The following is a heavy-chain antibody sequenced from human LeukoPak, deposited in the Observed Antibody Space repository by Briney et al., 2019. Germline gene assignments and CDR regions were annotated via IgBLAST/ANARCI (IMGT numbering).Heavy chain of an antibody. CDR1: GFTFSNYD. Sequence: GGSLRLSCAASGFTFSNYDMHWVRQETGKGLEWVSAFHTAGDTHYSGSVKGRFATSRENAKNSFYLQMNNLRAGDTAVYYCARGSCSSRSCYKRVNGLDVWGQGTPVTVSS. V-gene: IGHV3-13*01. CDR3: ARGSCSSRSCYKRVNGLDV. CDR2: FHTAGDT. D-gene: IGHD2-2*01. J-gene: IGHJ6*02.